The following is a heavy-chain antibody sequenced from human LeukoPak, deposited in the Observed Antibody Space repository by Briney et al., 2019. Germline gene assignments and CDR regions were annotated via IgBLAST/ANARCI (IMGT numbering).Heavy chain of an antibody. Sequence: PSETLSLTCTVSGGSISSYYWSWIRQPPGKGLEWIGHIYYSGSTNYNPSLKSRVTISVDTSKNQFSLKLSSVTAADTAVYYCARHAGGYDQFDYWGQGTLVTVSS. CDR3: ARHAGGYDQFDY. CDR2: IYYSGST. J-gene: IGHJ4*02. D-gene: IGHD5-12*01. CDR1: GGSISSYY. V-gene: IGHV4-59*08.